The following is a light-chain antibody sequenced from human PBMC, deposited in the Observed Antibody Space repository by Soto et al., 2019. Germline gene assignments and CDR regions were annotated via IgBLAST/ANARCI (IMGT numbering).Light chain of an antibody. Sequence: QSALTQPRSVSGSPGQSVTISCTGTSSDVGGYNYVSWYQQYPGKAPKLLIYEVSKRPSRVPDRFSGSKSGNTASLTISGVQAEDEADYYCCSYAGSPYVFGTGTKLT. CDR1: SSDVGGYNY. J-gene: IGLJ1*01. CDR3: CSYAGSPYV. CDR2: EVS. V-gene: IGLV2-11*01.